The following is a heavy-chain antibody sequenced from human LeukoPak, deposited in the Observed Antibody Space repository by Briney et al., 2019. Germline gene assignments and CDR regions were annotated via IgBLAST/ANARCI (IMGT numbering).Heavy chain of an antibody. CDR2: IYYSGST. Sequence: KTSETLSLTCTVSGGSISSYYWSWIRQPPGKGPEWIGYIYYSGSTSYNPSLKSRVTISVDTSKNQFSLKLSSVTAADTAVYYCARAEYYYDYWGQGTLVTVSS. J-gene: IGHJ4*02. CDR1: GGSISSYY. CDR3: ARAEYYYDY. V-gene: IGHV4-59*01.